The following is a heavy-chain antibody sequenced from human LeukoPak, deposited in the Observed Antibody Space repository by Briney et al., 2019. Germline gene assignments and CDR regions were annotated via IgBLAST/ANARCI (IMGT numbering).Heavy chain of an antibody. CDR2: ISAYNGNT. V-gene: IGHV1-18*01. J-gene: IGHJ5*02. D-gene: IGHD1-26*01. CDR3: ARDRPSGSYYRIFSDP. CDR1: GYTFTSYG. Sequence: AASVKVSCKASGYTFTSYGISWVRQAPGQGLEWMGWISAYNGNTNYAQKLQGRVTMTTDTSTSTAYMELRSLRSDDTAVYYCARDRPSGSYYRIFSDPWGQGTLVTVSS.